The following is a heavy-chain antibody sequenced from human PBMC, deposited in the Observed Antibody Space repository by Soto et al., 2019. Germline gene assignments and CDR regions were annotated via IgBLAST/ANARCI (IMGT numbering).Heavy chain of an antibody. CDR2: IADSGGDT. CDR1: GFTFSSYA. D-gene: IGHD5-12*01. V-gene: IGHV3-23*01. J-gene: IGHJ4*02. CDR3: AKGSASGRPYYFDY. Sequence: GGSLRLSCAASGFTFSSYAMSWVRQALGKGLEWVSAIADSGGDTYHADSVKGRFTISRDNSKNTLYMQMNSLTAEDTAVYYCAKGSASGRPYYFDYWGQGTLVTVSS.